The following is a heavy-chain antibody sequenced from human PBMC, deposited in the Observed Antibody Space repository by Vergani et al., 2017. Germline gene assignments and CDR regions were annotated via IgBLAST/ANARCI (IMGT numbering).Heavy chain of an antibody. J-gene: IGHJ2*01. D-gene: IGHD2-2*02. Sequence: EVQLVQSGAEVKKPGESLRISCKGSGYSFTSYWISWVRQMPGKGLEWMGRIDPSDSYTNYSPSFQGHVTISADKSISTAYLQWSSLKASDTAMYYCAREGGXYCSSTSCYTGSYWYFDLGGRGTLVTVSS. CDR2: IDPSDSYT. V-gene: IGHV5-10-1*03. CDR3: AREGGXYCSSTSCYTGSYWYFDL. CDR1: GYSFTSYW.